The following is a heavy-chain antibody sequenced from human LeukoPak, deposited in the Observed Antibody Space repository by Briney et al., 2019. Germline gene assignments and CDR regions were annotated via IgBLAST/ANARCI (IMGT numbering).Heavy chain of an antibody. D-gene: IGHD6-13*01. Sequence: PGGSLRLSCAASGFTFSSYAMSWVRQAPGKGLEWVSAISGSGGSTYYADSVKGRFTISRDNSKNTLYLQINSLRAEDTAVYYCAKERRSQGAAAGDFDYWGQGTLVTVSS. V-gene: IGHV3-23*01. J-gene: IGHJ4*02. CDR3: AKERRSQGAAAGDFDY. CDR1: GFTFSSYA. CDR2: ISGSGGST.